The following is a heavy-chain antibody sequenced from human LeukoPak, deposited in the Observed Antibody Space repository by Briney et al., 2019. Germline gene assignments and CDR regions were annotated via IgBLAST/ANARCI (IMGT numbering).Heavy chain of an antibody. CDR1: SGSFSNYY. CDR3: ARAVRDRKYGYAFDI. Sequence: SETLSLTCAVYSGSFSNYYWSWIRQPPGKGLEWIGEINQSGSTNYNPSLKSRVTISVDTSKNQFSLKLSSVSAADTAVYYCARAVRDRKYGYAFDIWGQGTMVTVSS. CDR2: INQSGST. J-gene: IGHJ3*02. V-gene: IGHV4-34*01. D-gene: IGHD4-17*01.